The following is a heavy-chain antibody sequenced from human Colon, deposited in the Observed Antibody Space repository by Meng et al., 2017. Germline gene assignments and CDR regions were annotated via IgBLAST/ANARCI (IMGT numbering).Heavy chain of an antibody. J-gene: IGHJ5*02. V-gene: IGHV4-4*02. CDR1: GGSIRSGDW. CDR2: IDHTGNT. D-gene: IGHD1-7*01. Sequence: GQVRRSRSRVVKPSVTLSLTCAVSGGSIRSGDWWSWVRQPPGKGLEWIAEIDHTGNTNYNPSLKSRVTISVDKSKNQFSLKLSFMTAADTAVYYCARVGPGELPNFFDPWGQGTLVTVPS. CDR3: ARVGPGELPNFFDP.